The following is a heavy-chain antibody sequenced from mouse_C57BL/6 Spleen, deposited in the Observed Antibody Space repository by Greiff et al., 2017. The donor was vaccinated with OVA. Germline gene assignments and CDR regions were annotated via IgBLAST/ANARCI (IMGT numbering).Heavy chain of an antibody. V-gene: IGHV5-6*01. CDR3: AREGGKLFRLAY. D-gene: IGHD1-1*01. CDR2: ISSGGSYT. J-gene: IGHJ3*01. CDR1: GFTFSSYG. Sequence: EVQVVESGGDLVKPGGSLKLSCAASGFTFSSYGMSWVRQTPDKRLEWVATISSGGSYTYYPDSVKGRFTISRDNSKNTLYMQMSSLKSEGTAMYYCAREGGKLFRLAYWGQGTLVTVSA.